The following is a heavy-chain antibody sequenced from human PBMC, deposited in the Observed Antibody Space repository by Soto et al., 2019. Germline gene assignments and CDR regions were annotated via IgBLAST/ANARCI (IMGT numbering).Heavy chain of an antibody. CDR2: ISGSGGST. V-gene: IGHV3-23*01. D-gene: IGHD3-10*01. CDR1: GFTFSSYA. CDR3: AKDHLDYYGSGSYPDAFDI. Sequence: GGSLRLSCAASGFTFSSYAMGWVRQAPGKGLEWVSAISGSGGSTYYADSVKGRFTISRDNSKNTLYLQMNSLRAEDTAVYYCAKDHLDYYGSGSYPDAFDIWGQGTMVTVSS. J-gene: IGHJ3*02.